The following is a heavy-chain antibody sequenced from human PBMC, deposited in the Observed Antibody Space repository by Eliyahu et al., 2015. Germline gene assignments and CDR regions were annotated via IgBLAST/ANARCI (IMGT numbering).Heavy chain of an antibody. Sequence: QITLKESGPTLVKPTQTLTLTCTFSGFSLSXXGVGVGWIRQPPGKALEWLALIYWDDDKRYSPSLKSRLTITKDTSKNQVVLTMTNMDPVDTATYYCAHRRAYYDSSGYYHNWFDPWGQGTLVTVSS. D-gene: IGHD3-22*01. CDR1: GFSLSXXGVG. V-gene: IGHV2-5*02. CDR2: IYWDDDK. CDR3: AHRRAYYDSSGYYHNWFDP. J-gene: IGHJ5*02.